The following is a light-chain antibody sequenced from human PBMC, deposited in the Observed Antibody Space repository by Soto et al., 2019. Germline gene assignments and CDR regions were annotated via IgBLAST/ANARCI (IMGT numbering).Light chain of an antibody. Sequence: QSALTQPASVSESPGQSITISCTGTSSDVGSYNLVSWYQQHPGKAPKLMIYEGSKRPSGVSNRFSGSKSGNTASLTISGVQAEDEAEYYCCSYAGSSVAFGGGTQLTVL. CDR1: SSDVGSYNL. CDR2: EGS. V-gene: IGLV2-23*01. J-gene: IGLJ2*01. CDR3: CSYAGSSVA.